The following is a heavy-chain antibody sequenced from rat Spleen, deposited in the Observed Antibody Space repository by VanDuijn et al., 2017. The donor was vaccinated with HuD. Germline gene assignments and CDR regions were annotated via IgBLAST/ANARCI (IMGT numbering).Heavy chain of an antibody. CDR2: ISSDGRRN. D-gene: IGHD4-3*01. CDR1: GFTFSNYG. J-gene: IGHJ4*01. Sequence: EVQLVESGGGLVQPGRSLKLSCAASGFTFSNYGMAWVRQAPTKGLEWVATISSDGRRNYYRDSVKGRFTISRDNAKNSLYLQMDSLRSADTATYYCGRRARNSGWDMDAWGQGVSVTVSS. CDR3: GRRARNSGWDMDA. V-gene: IGHV5-29*01.